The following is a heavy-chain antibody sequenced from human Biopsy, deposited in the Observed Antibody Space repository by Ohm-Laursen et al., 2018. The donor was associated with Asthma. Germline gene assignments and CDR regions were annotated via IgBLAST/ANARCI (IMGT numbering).Heavy chain of an antibody. J-gene: IGHJ4*02. CDR1: GGTFNTYV. V-gene: IGHV1-69*13. D-gene: IGHD2-2*01. CDR3: ARKAGSCISRTCYSLDF. Sequence: EASVKLSCKSLGGTFNTYVIGWVRQAPGQGLEWMGGINSVFGTTTYPQKFQDRVTITADDSTSTVYMELSSLRSEDTAVYYCARKAGSCISRTCYSLDFWGQGTLVTVSS. CDR2: INSVFGTT.